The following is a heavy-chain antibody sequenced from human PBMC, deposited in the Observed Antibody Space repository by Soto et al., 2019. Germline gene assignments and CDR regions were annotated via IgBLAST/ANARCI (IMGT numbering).Heavy chain of an antibody. CDR2: IIPIFGTA. Sequence: GASVKVSCKASGYTSTSYGISWVRQAPGQGLEWMGGIIPIFGTANYAQKFQGRVTITADESTSTAYMELSSLRSEDTAVYYCARMYHLSISLAGPDDDYWGQGTLVTVSS. J-gene: IGHJ4*02. CDR3: ARMYHLSISLAGPDDDY. D-gene: IGHD6-19*01. CDR1: GYTSTSYG. V-gene: IGHV1-69*13.